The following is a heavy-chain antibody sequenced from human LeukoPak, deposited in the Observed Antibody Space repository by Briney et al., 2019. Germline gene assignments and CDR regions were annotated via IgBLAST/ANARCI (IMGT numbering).Heavy chain of an antibody. CDR1: GFTFSSYD. CDR2: IGTAGDT. D-gene: IGHD6-13*01. J-gene: IGHJ3*02. CDR3: ARGADYSSSWYRESDAFDI. Sequence: GGSLRLSCAASGFTFSSYDMHWVRHATGKGLEWVSAIGTAGDTYYPGSVKGRFTISRENAKNSFYLQMNNLRAGDTAVYYCARGADYSSSWYRESDAFDIWGQGTMVTVSS. V-gene: IGHV3-13*04.